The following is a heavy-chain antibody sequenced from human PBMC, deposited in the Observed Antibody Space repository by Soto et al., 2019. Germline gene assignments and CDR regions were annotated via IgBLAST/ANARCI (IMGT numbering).Heavy chain of an antibody. Sequence: XSVKVSYNASGYSFTGYAIHWVRRAPGQRLEWMGWINGCNGDTKYSQNFQGRVTITRETSASTAYMELTSLGSEDTAVYHCARGYCSSTSCQYYFDYWGQGTPVTVSS. CDR1: GYSFTGYA. J-gene: IGHJ4*02. D-gene: IGHD2-2*01. CDR3: ARGYCSSTSCQYYFDY. V-gene: IGHV1-3*01. CDR2: INGCNGDT.